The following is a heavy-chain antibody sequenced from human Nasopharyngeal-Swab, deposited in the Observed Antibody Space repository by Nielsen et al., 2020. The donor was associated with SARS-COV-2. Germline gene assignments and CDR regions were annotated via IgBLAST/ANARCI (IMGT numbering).Heavy chain of an antibody. Sequence: GESLKISCAASGFTFSSYAMHWVRQAPGKGLEWVAVISYDGSNKYYADSVKGRFTISRDNSKNTLYLQMSSLRAEDTAVYYCARDSAGGSSPHYCNYWGQGTLVTVSS. J-gene: IGHJ4*02. CDR1: GFTFSSYA. CDR2: ISYDGSNK. CDR3: ARDSAGGSSPHYCNY. D-gene: IGHD1-26*01. V-gene: IGHV3-30-3*01.